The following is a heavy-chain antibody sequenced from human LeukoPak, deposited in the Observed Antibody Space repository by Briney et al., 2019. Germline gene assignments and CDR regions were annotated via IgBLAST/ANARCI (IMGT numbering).Heavy chain of an antibody. D-gene: IGHD3-10*01. J-gene: IGHJ4*02. V-gene: IGHV4-34*01. CDR3: ARGGGPVPFDY. CDR1: GGSFSGYY. CDR2: INHSGST. Sequence: SETLSLTCAVYGGSFSGYYWSWIRQPPGKGLEWIGEINHSGSTNYNPSLKSRVTISVDTSKNQFSLKLSSVTAADTAVYYCARGGGPVPFDYWGQGTLITVSS.